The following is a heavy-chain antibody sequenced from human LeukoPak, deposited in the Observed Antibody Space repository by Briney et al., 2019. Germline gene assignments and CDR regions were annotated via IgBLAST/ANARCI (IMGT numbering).Heavy chain of an antibody. J-gene: IGHJ6*03. Sequence: SVTVSCKASGGTFSSYAISWVRQAPGQGLEWMGGIIPIFGTANYAQKFQGRVTITADKSTSTAYMELSSLRSEDTAVYYCARGRKVRGVIITSSYYYYYMDVWGKGTTVTVSS. CDR1: GGTFSSYA. CDR3: ARGRKVRGVIITSSYYYYYMDV. V-gene: IGHV1-69*06. CDR2: IIPIFGTA. D-gene: IGHD3-10*01.